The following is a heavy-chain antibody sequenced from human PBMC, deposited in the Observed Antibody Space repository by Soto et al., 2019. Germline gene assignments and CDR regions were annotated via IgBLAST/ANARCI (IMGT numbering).Heavy chain of an antibody. CDR2: FDPEDGET. CDR3: ATRDYYDSSGPSRGWFDP. V-gene: IGHV1-24*01. Sequence: VSVKVSCKVSGYTLTELSMHWVRQAPGKGLEWMGGFDPEDGETIYAQKFQGRVTMTEDTSTDTAYMELSSLRSEDTAVYYCATRDYYDSSGPSRGWFDPWGQGTLVTVSS. J-gene: IGHJ5*02. D-gene: IGHD3-22*01. CDR1: GYTLTELS.